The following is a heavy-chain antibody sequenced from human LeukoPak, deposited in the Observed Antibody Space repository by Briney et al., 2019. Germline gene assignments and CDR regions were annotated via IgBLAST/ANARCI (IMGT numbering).Heavy chain of an antibody. CDR3: ARVEKYYYDSSGYYDL. CDR2: ISSSSSYI. J-gene: IGHJ4*02. Sequence: PGGSLRLSCAASGFTFSSYSMNWVRQAPGKGLEWVSSISSSSSYIYYADSVKGRFTISRDNAKNSLYLHMNSLRAEDTAVYYCARVEKYYYDSSGYYDLWGQGTLVTVSS. D-gene: IGHD3-22*01. CDR1: GFTFSSYS. V-gene: IGHV3-21*04.